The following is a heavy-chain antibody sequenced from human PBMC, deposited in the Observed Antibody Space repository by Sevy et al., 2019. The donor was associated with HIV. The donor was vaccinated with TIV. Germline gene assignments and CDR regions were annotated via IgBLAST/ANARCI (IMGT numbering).Heavy chain of an antibody. CDR2: ISSSGSTI. CDR1: GFTFSDYY. Sequence: GGSLRLSCAASGFTFSDYYMSWIRQAPGKGLEWVSYISSSGSTIYYADSVKGRFTISRDNAKTSLYLQMNSLRAEDTAVYYCARDITMVRGVSDAFDIWGQGTMVTVSS. V-gene: IGHV3-11*01. J-gene: IGHJ3*02. CDR3: ARDITMVRGVSDAFDI. D-gene: IGHD3-10*01.